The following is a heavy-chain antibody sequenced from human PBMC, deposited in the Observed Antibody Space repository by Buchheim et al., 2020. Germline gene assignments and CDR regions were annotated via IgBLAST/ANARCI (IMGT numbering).Heavy chain of an antibody. Sequence: QLQLQESGPGLVKPSETLSLTCTVSGGSISSSSYYWGWIRQPPGQGLEWIGSIYYSGSTYYNPSLKSRVTISVDTSKNQFSLKLSSVTAADTAVYYCAGIAVAGTAYYFDYWGQGTL. J-gene: IGHJ4*02. V-gene: IGHV4-39*01. CDR1: GGSISSSSYY. D-gene: IGHD6-19*01. CDR3: AGIAVAGTAYYFDY. CDR2: IYYSGST.